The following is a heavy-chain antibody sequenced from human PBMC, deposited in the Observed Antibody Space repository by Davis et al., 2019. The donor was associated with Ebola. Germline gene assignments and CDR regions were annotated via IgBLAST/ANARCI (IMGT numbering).Heavy chain of an antibody. CDR3: ASLLPSPFDY. J-gene: IGHJ4*02. CDR1: GFTFSSYS. V-gene: IGHV3-21*01. Sequence: GGSLRLSCAASGFTFSSYSMNWVRQAPGKGLEWVSSISSSSSYIYYTDSVKGRFTISRDNAKNTLYLQMSSLRAEDTAVYYCASLLPSPFDYWGQGTLVTVSS. CDR2: ISSSSSYI.